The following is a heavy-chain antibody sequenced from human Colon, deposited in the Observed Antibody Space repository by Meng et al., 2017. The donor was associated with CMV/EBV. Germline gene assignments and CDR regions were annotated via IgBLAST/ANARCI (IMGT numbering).Heavy chain of an antibody. Sequence: ASGFTFSNYAMSWVRQAPGKGLEWVSVIYSGDRRTYYADSVEGRLTISRDDSTNTLYLHMDSLRADDTDVYYCVRTSGGGKEYFDYWGLGTLVTVSS. V-gene: IGHV3-23*03. CDR1: GFTFSNYA. CDR2: IYSGDRRT. J-gene: IGHJ4*02. D-gene: IGHD2-8*02. CDR3: VRTSGGGKEYFDY.